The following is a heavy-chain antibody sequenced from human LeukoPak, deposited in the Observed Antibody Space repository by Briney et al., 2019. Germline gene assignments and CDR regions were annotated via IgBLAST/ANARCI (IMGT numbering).Heavy chain of an antibody. CDR1: GGTFSSYA. CDR3: ARAPSAGTDHFDY. V-gene: IGHV1-69*06. Sequence: SVKVSCKASGGTFSSYAISWVRQAPGQGLEWMGGIIPIFGTANYAQKFQGRVTITADKSTSTAYMELSSLRSEDTAVYYCARAPSAGTDHFDYWGQGTLVTVSS. D-gene: IGHD6-13*01. CDR2: IIPIFGTA. J-gene: IGHJ4*02.